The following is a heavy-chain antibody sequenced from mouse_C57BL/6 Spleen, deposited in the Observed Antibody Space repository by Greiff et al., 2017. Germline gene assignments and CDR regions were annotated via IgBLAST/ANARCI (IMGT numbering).Heavy chain of an antibody. CDR1: GFSFNTYA. V-gene: IGHV10-1*01. Sequence: GGGLVQPKGSLKLSCAASGFSFNTYAMNWVRQAPGKGLEWVARIRSKSNNYATYYADSVKDRFTISRDDSESMLYLQMNNLKTEDTAMYYCVRPASYYSNPDYAMDYWGQGTSVTVSS. D-gene: IGHD2-5*01. J-gene: IGHJ4*01. CDR2: IRSKSNNYAT. CDR3: VRPASYYSNPDYAMDY.